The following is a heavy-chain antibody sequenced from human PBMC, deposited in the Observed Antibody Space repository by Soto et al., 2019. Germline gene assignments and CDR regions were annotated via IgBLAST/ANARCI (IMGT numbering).Heavy chain of an antibody. V-gene: IGHV4-34*01. J-gene: IGHJ6*02. D-gene: IGHD5-18*01. Sequence: PSETLSLTCAVYGGSFSGYYWSWIRQPPGKGLEWIGEINHSGSTNYNPSLKSRVTISVDTSKNQFSLKLSSVTAADTAVYYCARGPRRLWTYYYYYYGMDVWGQGTTVTVSS. CDR3: ARGPRRLWTYYYYYYGMDV. CDR1: GGSFSGYY. CDR2: INHSGST.